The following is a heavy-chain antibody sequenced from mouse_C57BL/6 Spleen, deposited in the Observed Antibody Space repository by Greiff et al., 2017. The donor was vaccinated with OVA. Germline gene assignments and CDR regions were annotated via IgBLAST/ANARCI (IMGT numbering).Heavy chain of an antibody. CDR3: ARHKTHNGRGGMDN. D-gene: IGHD1-1*01. V-gene: IGHV5-6*01. CDR2: ISSGGSYT. CDR1: GFTFSSYG. J-gene: IGHJ4*01. Sequence: EVKLVESGGDLVKPGGSLKLSCAASGFTFSSYGMSWVRQTPDKRLEWVATISSGGSYTYYPDSVKGRFTISRDNAKNTLYLQMSSLKSEDTAMYYCARHKTHNGRGGMDNWGQGTSETVSS.